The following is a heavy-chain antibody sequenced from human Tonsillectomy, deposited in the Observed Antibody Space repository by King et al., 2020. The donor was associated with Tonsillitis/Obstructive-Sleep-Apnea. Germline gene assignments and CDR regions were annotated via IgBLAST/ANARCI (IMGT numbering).Heavy chain of an antibody. D-gene: IGHD4-17*01. J-gene: IGHJ6*03. CDR1: GFSLSTSGMC. CDR2: IDWDDDK. Sequence: TLKESGPALVKPTQTLTLTCTFSGFSLSTSGMCVSWIRQPPGKALEWLARIDWDDDKYYSTSLKTRLTISKDTSKNPVVLTMTNMDPVDTATYYCARIRSDDYGDYAYYYYMDVWGKGTTVTVSS. V-gene: IGHV2-70*11. CDR3: ARIRSDDYGDYAYYYYMDV.